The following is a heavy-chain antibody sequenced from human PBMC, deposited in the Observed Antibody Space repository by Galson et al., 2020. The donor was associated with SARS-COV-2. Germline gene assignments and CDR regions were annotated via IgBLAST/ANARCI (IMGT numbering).Heavy chain of an antibody. D-gene: IGHD3-10*01. Sequence: KISCKASGGTFSSYAISWVRQAPGQGLEWMGGIIPIFGTANYAQKFQGRVTITADESTSTAYMELSSLRSEDTAVYYCASEPLWFGELYPYFDYWGQGTLVTVSS. CDR2: IIPIFGTA. CDR3: ASEPLWFGELYPYFDY. CDR1: GGTFSSYA. V-gene: IGHV1-69*01. J-gene: IGHJ4*02.